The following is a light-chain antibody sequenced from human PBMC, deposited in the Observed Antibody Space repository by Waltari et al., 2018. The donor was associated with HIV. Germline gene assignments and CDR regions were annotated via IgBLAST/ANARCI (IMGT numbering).Light chain of an antibody. V-gene: IGLV1-40*01. Sequence: QSALTQPASVSGSPGQSMTISCTGSSSNIGARFDVPWYQQLPGTAPKLLIYGDNNRPSGVPDRFSGSKSGTSASLAITGLQAEDEADYYCQSYDSSLSGSVFGGGTKLTVL. CDR2: GDN. CDR3: QSYDSSLSGSV. CDR1: SSNIGARFD. J-gene: IGLJ3*02.